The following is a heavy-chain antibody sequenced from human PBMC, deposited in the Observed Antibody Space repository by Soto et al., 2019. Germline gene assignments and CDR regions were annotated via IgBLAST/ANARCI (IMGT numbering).Heavy chain of an antibody. CDR3: ASSFCWYAVDS. J-gene: IGHJ5*01. CDR2: MSRGGST. D-gene: IGHD3-3*01. CDR1: GVSIDSGYW. V-gene: IGHV4-4*02. Sequence: SETLSLTCSVSGVSIDSGYWWGWVRQPPGKDLEWLGDMSRGGSTNYNPSLKSRVTILLDKSKNQFSLSLSFLTAADTATYYCASSFCWYAVDSWGHGILVTVAS.